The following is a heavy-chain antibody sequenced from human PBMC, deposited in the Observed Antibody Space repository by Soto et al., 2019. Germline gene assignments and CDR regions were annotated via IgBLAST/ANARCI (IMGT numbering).Heavy chain of an antibody. Sequence: GGSLRLSCAASGVTFSSYAMSWVRQAPGKGLEWVSAISGSGGNTYYADSVKGRFTISRDNSKNTLYLQMNSLRAEDTAVYYCAKSRYIWGSYRYNPDAFDIWGQGTMVTVSS. J-gene: IGHJ3*02. D-gene: IGHD3-16*02. V-gene: IGHV3-23*01. CDR3: AKSRYIWGSYRYNPDAFDI. CDR2: ISGSGGNT. CDR1: GVTFSSYA.